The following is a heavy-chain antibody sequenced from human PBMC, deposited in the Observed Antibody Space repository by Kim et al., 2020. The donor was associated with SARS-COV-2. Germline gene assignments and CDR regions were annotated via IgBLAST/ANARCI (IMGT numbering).Heavy chain of an antibody. CDR1: GYSFTSYW. V-gene: IGHV5-51*01. D-gene: IGHD5-18*01. J-gene: IGHJ6*02. CDR3: ASFTGYSYGLDYYGMDV. CDR2: IYPGDSDT. Sequence: GESLKISCKGSGYSFTSYWIGWVRQMPGKGLEWMGIIYPGDSDTRYSPSFQGQVTISADKSISTAYLQWSSLKASDTAMYYCASFTGYSYGLDYYGMDVWGQGTTVTVSS.